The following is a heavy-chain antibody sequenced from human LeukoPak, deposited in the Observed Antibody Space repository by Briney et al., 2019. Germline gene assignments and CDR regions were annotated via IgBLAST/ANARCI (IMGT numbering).Heavy chain of an antibody. D-gene: IGHD3-10*01. CDR2: IDQGENT. J-gene: IGHJ4*02. CDR1: SGSMINYY. V-gene: IGHV4-59*01. Sequence: SETLSLTCTVSSGSMINYYSSWIRQSPGKGLEWVGYIDQGENTNYNPSLKSRVTISVDTAKSQLALTVNSVTAADTAVYYCAGGLLWPLNYFDYWGQGILVTVSS. CDR3: AGGLLWPLNYFDY.